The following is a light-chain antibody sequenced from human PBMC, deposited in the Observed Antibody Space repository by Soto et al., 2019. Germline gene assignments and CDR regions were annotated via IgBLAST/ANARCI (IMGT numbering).Light chain of an antibody. CDR3: ERSGRP. V-gene: IGKV3-20*01. CDR1: QSRTSAY. Sequence: IQFAHSPGTLSQSPVQRATLSCRASQSRTSAYLARYQQKPAQPPRLLIHGASSRATGIPDRFSGSGSGTDFTLTISRLEPEDSAVYYCERSGRPFGQGTKVDIK. CDR2: GAS. J-gene: IGKJ1*01.